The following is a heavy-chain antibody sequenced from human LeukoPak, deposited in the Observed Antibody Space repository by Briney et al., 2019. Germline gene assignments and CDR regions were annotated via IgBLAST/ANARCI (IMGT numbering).Heavy chain of an antibody. D-gene: IGHD6-19*01. CDR2: IYTSGST. Sequence: SETLSLTCTVSGGSISSGSYYWSWIRQPAGKGLEWIGRIYTSGSTNYNPSLKSRVTISVDTSKNQFSLKLNSVTAADTAVYYCARDSSGWYDDNWVDPWGQGTLVTVSS. V-gene: IGHV4-61*02. J-gene: IGHJ5*02. CDR1: GGSISSGSYY. CDR3: ARDSSGWYDDNWVDP.